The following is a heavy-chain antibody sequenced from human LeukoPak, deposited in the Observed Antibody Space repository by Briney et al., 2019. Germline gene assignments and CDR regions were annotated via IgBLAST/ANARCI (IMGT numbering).Heavy chain of an antibody. J-gene: IGHJ3*02. V-gene: IGHV3-30*04. CDR3: ARVRDGYNDAYDI. D-gene: IGHD5-24*01. CDR1: GFTFANYV. Sequence: GGSLRLSCAASGFTFANYVTHWVRQAPGKGLEWVAVTSPDEGLKFYGDSVKGRFTISRDNSKNTLYVQMNSLRAEDTAVYYCARVRDGYNDAYDIWGQGTMVTVPS. CDR2: TSPDEGLK.